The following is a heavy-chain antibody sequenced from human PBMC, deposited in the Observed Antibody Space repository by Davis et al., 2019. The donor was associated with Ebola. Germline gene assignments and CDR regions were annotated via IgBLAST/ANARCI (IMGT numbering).Heavy chain of an antibody. CDR1: GGTFNTYT. J-gene: IGHJ1*01. Sequence: AASVKVSCKASGGTFNTYTISWVRQAPGQGLEWMGRIIPIRDITNFAQKFQGSVTITADKSTSTAYMELSSLRSEETAVYYCAREKIYGGNSGYFQHWGQGTLVTVSS. CDR3: AREKIYGGNSGYFQH. V-gene: IGHV1-69*02. CDR2: IIPIRDIT. D-gene: IGHD4-23*01.